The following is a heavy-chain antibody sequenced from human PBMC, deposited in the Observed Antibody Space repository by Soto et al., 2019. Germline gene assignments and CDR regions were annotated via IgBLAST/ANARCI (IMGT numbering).Heavy chain of an antibody. CDR3: ARVYGSGSYYFFYYMDV. CDR2: ISSSSSYT. CDR1: GFTFSDYY. J-gene: IGHJ6*03. V-gene: IGHV3-11*06. D-gene: IGHD3-10*01. Sequence: GGSLRLSCAASGFTFSDYYMSWIRQAPGKGLEWVSYISSSSSYTNYADSVKGRFTISRDNAKNSLYLQMNSLRAEDTDVYYCARVYGSGSYYFFYYMDVWGKGTTVTVSS.